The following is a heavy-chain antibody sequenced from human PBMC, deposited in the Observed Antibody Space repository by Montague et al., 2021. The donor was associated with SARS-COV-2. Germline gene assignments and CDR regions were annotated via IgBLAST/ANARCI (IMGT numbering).Heavy chain of an antibody. V-gene: IGHV4-59*01. CDR1: GGSISSYY. CDR3: ASRTLGYCSGGSCYSGYDY. D-gene: IGHD2-15*01. J-gene: IGHJ4*02. CDR2: IYYSGST. Sequence: SETLSLTCTVSGGSISSYYWSWIRQPQGKGLEWIGYIYYSGSTNYNPSLKSRVTISVDTSKTQFSLKLSSVTAADTAVYYCASRTLGYCSGGSCYSGYDYWGQGTLVTVSS.